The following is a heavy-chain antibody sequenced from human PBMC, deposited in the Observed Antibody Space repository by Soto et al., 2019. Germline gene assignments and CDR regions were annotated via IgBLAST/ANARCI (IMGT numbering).Heavy chain of an antibody. CDR1: GGSISTYY. J-gene: IGHJ6*02. D-gene: IGHD6-13*01. V-gene: IGHV4-59*01. CDR2: FYYSGST. Sequence: QVQLQESGPGLVKPSETLSLTCTVSGGSISTYYWSWIRQPPGKGLEWIGFFYYSGSTNYNPSLKSRVTISGDTSKNQFSLKVRSVTAADTAVYYCARVFATAAATDSYYGLDVWGQGTMVTVSS. CDR3: ARVFATAAATDSYYGLDV.